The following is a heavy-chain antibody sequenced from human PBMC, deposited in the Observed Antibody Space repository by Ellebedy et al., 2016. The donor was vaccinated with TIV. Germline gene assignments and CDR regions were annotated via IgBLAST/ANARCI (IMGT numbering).Heavy chain of an antibody. CDR3: ARDSWIPNRDYYYYGMDV. CDR2: INPNSGGT. Sequence: ASVKVSCXASGYTFTGYYMHWVRQAPGQGLEWMGWINPNSGGTNYAQKFQGWVTMTRDTSISTAYMELSRLRSDDTAVYYCARDSWIPNRDYYYYGMDVWGQGTTVTVSS. CDR1: GYTFTGYY. J-gene: IGHJ6*02. V-gene: IGHV1-2*04. D-gene: IGHD5-12*01.